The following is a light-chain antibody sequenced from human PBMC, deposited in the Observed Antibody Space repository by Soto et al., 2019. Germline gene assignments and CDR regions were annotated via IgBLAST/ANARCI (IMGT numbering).Light chain of an antibody. CDR2: DAS. J-gene: IGKJ1*01. CDR3: QQYGSSPTWT. Sequence: EIVMTQSPDTLSVSPGERATLSCRASQSVSSNLAWYQQKPGQAPRLPIYDASTRAPGFPARFSGSGSGTDFTLTISRLEPEDFAVYYCQQYGSSPTWTFGQGTKVDIK. V-gene: IGKV3-20*01. CDR1: QSVSSN.